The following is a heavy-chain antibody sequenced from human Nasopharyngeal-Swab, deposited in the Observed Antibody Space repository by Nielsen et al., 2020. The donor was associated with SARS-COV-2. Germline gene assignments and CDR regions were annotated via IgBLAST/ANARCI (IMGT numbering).Heavy chain of an antibody. J-gene: IGHJ4*02. V-gene: IGHV4-38-2*01. CDR1: GGSFSGYY. D-gene: IGHD3-16*01. CDR2: IYHSGST. CDR3: ARQEGGLLDY. Sequence: GSLRLSCAVYGGSFSGYYWGWIRQPPGKGLEWIGSIYHSGSTYYNPSLKSRVTISVDTSKNQFSLKLSSVTAADTAVYYCARQEGGLLDYWGQGTLVTVSS.